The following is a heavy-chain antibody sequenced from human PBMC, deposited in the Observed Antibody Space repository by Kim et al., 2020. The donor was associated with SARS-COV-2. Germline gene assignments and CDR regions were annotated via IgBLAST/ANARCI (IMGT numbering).Heavy chain of an antibody. J-gene: IGHJ6*01. V-gene: IGHV1-3*01. CDR1: GYTFTSYA. CDR3: ARAILLDYYD. Sequence: ASVKVSCKASGYTFTSYAIQWVRQAPGQGLEWMGWINADTGNLTYSQDFPGRSALTWDTSASTAYLELSSLKSEDTAVYYCARAILLDYYD. CDR2: INADTGNL.